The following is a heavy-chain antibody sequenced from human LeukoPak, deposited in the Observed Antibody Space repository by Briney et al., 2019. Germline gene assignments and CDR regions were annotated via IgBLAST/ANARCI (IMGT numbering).Heavy chain of an antibody. V-gene: IGHV1-18*01. CDR1: GYSFTSFA. CDR2: INPYNGET. Sequence: GASVKVSCKASGYSFTSFAISWVPQAPGQGLEWMGWINPYNGETNYAQKLQGRVTMTTDTSTSTAYMELRSLRSDDTAVYCCVRLRLGQFSSGFDYWGQGTLVTVSS. CDR3: VRLRLGQFSSGFDY. J-gene: IGHJ4*02. D-gene: IGHD3-16*02.